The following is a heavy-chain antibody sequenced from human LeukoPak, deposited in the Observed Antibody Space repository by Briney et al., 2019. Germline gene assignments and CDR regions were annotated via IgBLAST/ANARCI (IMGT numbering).Heavy chain of an antibody. CDR1: GYSFTSFW. Sequence: GESLKISCKGSGYSFTSFWIGWVRQMPGKGLEWMGIIYPGDSDTRYSPSFQGQVTISADKSISTAYLQWSSLKASDSAMYYCATNTMFRGIHAFDIWGQGTMVTVSS. V-gene: IGHV5-51*01. CDR3: ATNTMFRGIHAFDI. J-gene: IGHJ3*02. CDR2: IYPGDSDT. D-gene: IGHD3-10*01.